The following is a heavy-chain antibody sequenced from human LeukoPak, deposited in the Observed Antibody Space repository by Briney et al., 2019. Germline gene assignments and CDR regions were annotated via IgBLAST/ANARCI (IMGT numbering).Heavy chain of an antibody. Sequence: GASVKVSCKASGYTFTGYFIHWVRQAPGQGLEWLGWLNPKSGGTNYAQKFQGRVTMTRDTSITTAYMELSSLRSDDTAVYYCAREERAGDFDAFDIWGQGTMVTVSS. CDR2: LNPKSGGT. CDR1: GYTFTGYF. V-gene: IGHV1-2*02. J-gene: IGHJ3*02. D-gene: IGHD3-10*01. CDR3: AREERAGDFDAFDI.